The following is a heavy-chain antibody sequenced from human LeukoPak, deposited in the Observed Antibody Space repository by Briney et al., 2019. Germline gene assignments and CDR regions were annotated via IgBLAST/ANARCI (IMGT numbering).Heavy chain of an antibody. Sequence: GVSLRLSCAASGFTFSSNAMNWVRQAPGKGLEWVSAISGSGGSTYHADSVKGRFTISRDNSENTLYLQMNSLRVEDTAVYYCAKDSSLTYYDSSGYPDYWGQGTLVTVSS. V-gene: IGHV3-23*01. CDR3: AKDSSLTYYDSSGYPDY. CDR2: ISGSGGST. D-gene: IGHD3-22*01. J-gene: IGHJ4*02. CDR1: GFTFSSNA.